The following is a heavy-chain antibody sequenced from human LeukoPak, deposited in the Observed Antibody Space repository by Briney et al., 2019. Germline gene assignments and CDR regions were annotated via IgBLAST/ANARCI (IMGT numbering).Heavy chain of an antibody. Sequence: ASVKVSCKASGYTFTSNYIHWVRQAPGQGLEWMGMIYPRDGSTSYAQKFQGRVTVTRDTSTSTVHMELSGLRSEDTAVYYCARDQEGFDYWGQGTLVTVTS. CDR3: ARDQEGFDY. V-gene: IGHV1-46*01. J-gene: IGHJ4*02. CDR2: IYPRDGST. CDR1: GYTFTSNY.